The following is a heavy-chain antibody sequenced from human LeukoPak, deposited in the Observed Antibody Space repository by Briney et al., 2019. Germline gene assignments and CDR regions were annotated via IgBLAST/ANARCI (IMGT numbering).Heavy chain of an antibody. Sequence: GGSLRLSCAASGFTFSSYAMSWVRQAPGKGRGWVSTISGNGDYTYYADSVKGRFTISRDNSKNTLYLQMNSLRADDTAVYYCAKRGIAAAASFDYWGQGTPVSVSS. CDR1: GFTFSSYA. V-gene: IGHV3-23*01. CDR3: AKRGIAAAASFDY. J-gene: IGHJ4*02. D-gene: IGHD6-13*01. CDR2: ISGNGDYT.